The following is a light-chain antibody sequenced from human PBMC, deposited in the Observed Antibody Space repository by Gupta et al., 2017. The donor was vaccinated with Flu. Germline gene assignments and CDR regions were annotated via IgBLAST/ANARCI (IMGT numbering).Light chain of an antibody. CDR1: QSISSW. CDR2: KAS. J-gene: IGKJ1*01. V-gene: IGKV1-5*03. CDR3: QEDNSYWA. Sequence: ASQSISSWLSWYQQKPGKAPKLLIYKASTVESGVPSRFSGSGCGTEFTLTSSRLQPDDFATYYCQEDNSYWAFGQGTKVEIK.